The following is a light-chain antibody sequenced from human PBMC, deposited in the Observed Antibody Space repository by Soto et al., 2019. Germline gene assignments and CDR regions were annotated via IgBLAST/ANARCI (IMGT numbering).Light chain of an antibody. V-gene: IGKV1-39*01. CDR2: GAS. CDR1: QSISRH. J-gene: IGKJ5*01. Sequence: IQMTQSPSSLSASVWYRVTITCRASQSISRHLNWYQQKPGKAPKLLIYGASSLQSGVPSRISGSGSGTDFTLSISSLQPEDFATYYCQQSYSAPLTFGGGTRLDIK. CDR3: QQSYSAPLT.